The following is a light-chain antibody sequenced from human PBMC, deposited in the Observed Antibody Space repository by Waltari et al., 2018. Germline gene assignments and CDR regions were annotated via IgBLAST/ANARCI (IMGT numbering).Light chain of an antibody. CDR2: KAS. Sequence: DIQMTQSPSTLSASVGDRVTITCRASQSVRTYLAWYQQKPGKAPKLLIYKASTVETGVPSRFSGSGSETEFTLTIASLQPDDFGTYYCQQYNTYSWTFGQGTEVDIK. CDR1: QSVRTY. V-gene: IGKV1-5*03. J-gene: IGKJ1*01. CDR3: QQYNTYSWT.